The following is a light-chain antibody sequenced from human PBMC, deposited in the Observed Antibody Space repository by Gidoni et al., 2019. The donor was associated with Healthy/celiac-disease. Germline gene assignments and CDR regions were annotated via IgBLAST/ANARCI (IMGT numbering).Light chain of an antibody. Sequence: VLTRSPGTLSLSPGERATLSCRASQSVSSSYLAWYQQKPGQAPRLLIYGASSRATGIPDRFSGSGSGTDVTLTISRLEPEDFAVYYCQQYGSSPTWTFGQGTKVEIK. CDR2: GAS. CDR3: QQYGSSPTWT. V-gene: IGKV3-20*01. J-gene: IGKJ1*01. CDR1: QSVSSSY.